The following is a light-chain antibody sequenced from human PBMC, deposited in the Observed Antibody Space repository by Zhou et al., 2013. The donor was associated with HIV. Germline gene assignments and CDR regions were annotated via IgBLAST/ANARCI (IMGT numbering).Light chain of an antibody. CDR3: QQYSKWPLT. Sequence: EIVMTQSPATLSVSPGERATLSCRASQSVGTKLGWYQQKPGQAPSLLMYGASTRASGIPLRFSGSGSGTEFTLTISSLESGDFTVYYCQQYSKWPLTFGHGTRV. V-gene: IGKV3D-15*01. CDR1: QSVGTK. J-gene: IGKJ1*01. CDR2: GAS.